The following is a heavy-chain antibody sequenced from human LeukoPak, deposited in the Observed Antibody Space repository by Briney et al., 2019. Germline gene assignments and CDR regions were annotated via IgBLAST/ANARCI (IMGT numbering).Heavy chain of an antibody. Sequence: GASVKVSCKASGGTFISYAISWVRQAPGQGLEWMGRIIPIFGTANYAQKFQGRVTITTDESTSTAYMELSSLRSEDTAVYYCTGPRNYFDSSGYSLDYWGQGTLVTVSS. V-gene: IGHV1-69*05. J-gene: IGHJ4*02. D-gene: IGHD3-22*01. CDR2: IIPIFGTA. CDR3: TGPRNYFDSSGYSLDY. CDR1: GGTFISYA.